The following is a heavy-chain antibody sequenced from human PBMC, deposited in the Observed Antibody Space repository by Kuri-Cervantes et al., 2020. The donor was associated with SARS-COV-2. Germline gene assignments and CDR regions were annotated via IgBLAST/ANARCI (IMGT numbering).Heavy chain of an antibody. CDR3: AKVGLAQNDFWSGYYTG. CDR1: GFSFSNYA. CDR2: VYSSDART. Sequence: GESLKISCAASGFSFSNYAMSWVRQAPGRGLEWVAVVYSSDARTYYVDSAKGRFSISRDNSKNTVYLQMNSLRVEDTAVYYCAKVGLAQNDFWSGYYTGWGQGTLVTVSS. J-gene: IGHJ4*02. V-gene: IGHV3-23*05. D-gene: IGHD3-3*01.